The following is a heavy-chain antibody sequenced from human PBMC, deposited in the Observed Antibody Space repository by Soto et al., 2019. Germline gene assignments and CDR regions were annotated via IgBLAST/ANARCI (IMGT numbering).Heavy chain of an antibody. J-gene: IGHJ6*03. CDR3: AKGAIPDYYGSGSYSSGYYYYYMDV. Sequence: GGSLRLSCAASGFTFSSYAMSWVRQAPGKGLEWVSAISGSGGSTYYADSVKGRFTISRDNSKNTLYLQMNSLRAEDTAVYYCAKGAIPDYYGSGSYSSGYYYYYMDVWGKGTTVTVS. V-gene: IGHV3-23*01. D-gene: IGHD3-10*01. CDR1: GFTFSSYA. CDR2: ISGSGGST.